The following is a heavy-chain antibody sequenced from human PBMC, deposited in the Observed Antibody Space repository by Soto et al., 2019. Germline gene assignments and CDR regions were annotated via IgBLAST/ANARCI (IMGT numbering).Heavy chain of an antibody. CDR3: ARDEYYESTGTLDC. J-gene: IGHJ4*02. Sequence: PSDPLSLTRTVSGGSITSYSWNWIRQPPGRGLEWIGYIYQRGNTNYNPSLKSRVTFSVDTSKNQFSLKLSPVTAADTAVYYCARDEYYESTGTLDCWGQRTLVTVSA. D-gene: IGHD3-22*01. CDR1: GGSITSYS. CDR2: IYQRGNT. V-gene: IGHV4-59*01.